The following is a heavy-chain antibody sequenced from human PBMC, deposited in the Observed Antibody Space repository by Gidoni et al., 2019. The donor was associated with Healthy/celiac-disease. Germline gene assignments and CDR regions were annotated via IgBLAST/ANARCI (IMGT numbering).Heavy chain of an antibody. CDR1: GFTFSSYA. J-gene: IGHJ4*02. CDR2: ISGSGGSI. D-gene: IGHD6-19*01. V-gene: IGHV3-23*01. CDR3: AKDKSGEWLVLHYFDY. Sequence: EVQLLESGGGLVQPGGSLRLSCAASGFTFSSYAMSWVRQAPGKGLEWVSAISGSGGSIYYADSVKGRFTISRDNSKNTLYLQMNSLRAEDTAVYYCAKDKSGEWLVLHYFDYWGQGTLVTVSS.